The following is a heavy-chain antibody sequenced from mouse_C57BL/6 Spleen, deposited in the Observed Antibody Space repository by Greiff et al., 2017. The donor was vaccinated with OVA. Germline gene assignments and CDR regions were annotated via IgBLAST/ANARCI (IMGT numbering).Heavy chain of an antibody. D-gene: IGHD1-1*01. Sequence: VKLVESGAELVRPGASVTLSCKASGYTFTDYEMHWVKQTPVHGLEWIGAIDPETGGTAYNQKFKGKAILTADKSSSTAYMELRSLTSEDSAVYYCTRYYEGPSFDYWGQGTTLTVSS. V-gene: IGHV1-15*01. CDR1: GYTFTDYE. J-gene: IGHJ2*01. CDR3: TRYYEGPSFDY. CDR2: IDPETGGT.